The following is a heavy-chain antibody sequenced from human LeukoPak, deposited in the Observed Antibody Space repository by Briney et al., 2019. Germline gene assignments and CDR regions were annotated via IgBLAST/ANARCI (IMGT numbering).Heavy chain of an antibody. CDR2: ISSSSSYI. CDR1: GFTFSSYS. D-gene: IGHD5-18*01. CDR3: ARHVDTAMDAIFDI. V-gene: IGHV3-21*01. J-gene: IGHJ3*02. Sequence: GGSLRLSCAASGFTFSSYSMNWVRQAPGKGVEWVSSISSSSSYIYYADSVKGRFTISRDNAKNSLYLQMNSLRAEDTAVYYCARHVDTAMDAIFDIWGQGTMVTVSS.